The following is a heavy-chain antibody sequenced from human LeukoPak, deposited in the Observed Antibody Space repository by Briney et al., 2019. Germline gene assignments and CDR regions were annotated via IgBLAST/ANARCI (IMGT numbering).Heavy chain of an antibody. Sequence: SETLSLTCTVSGGPIRNFYWSWIRQSASLGLEWLGYISTTGSTTYNPSLEGRVTMSEDTSQNQLSLTLSSVTAADTAVYFCARQDGLWVGDLGGWFHFWGQGIQVTVSS. D-gene: IGHD3-10*01. V-gene: IGHV4-4*09. CDR2: ISTTGST. CDR3: ARQDGLWVGDLGGWFHF. J-gene: IGHJ5*01. CDR1: GGPIRNFY.